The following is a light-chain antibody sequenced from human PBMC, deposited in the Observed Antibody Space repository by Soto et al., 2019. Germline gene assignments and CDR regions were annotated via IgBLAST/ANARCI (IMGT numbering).Light chain of an antibody. CDR2: GAS. CDR1: QSVSSSY. J-gene: IGKJ1*01. Sequence: EIVLTQSPGTLSLSPGERATLSCRASQSVSSSYLAWYQQKPGQAPRLLIYGASSRATGIPDRFSGSGSGTDLTLTISRLEPEDFAVYYCQQYGSSQGWTFGQGTKVEIK. CDR3: QQYGSSQGWT. V-gene: IGKV3-20*01.